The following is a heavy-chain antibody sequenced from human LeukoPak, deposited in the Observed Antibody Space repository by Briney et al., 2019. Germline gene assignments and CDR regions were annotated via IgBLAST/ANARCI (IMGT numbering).Heavy chain of an antibody. J-gene: IGHJ4*02. V-gene: IGHV4-59*01. CDR3: ARDLGYYDSSGYYYAYY. CDR2: IYYSGST. Sequence: PSETLSLTCTVSGGSISSYYWSWIRQPPGKGLEWIGYIYYSGSTNYNPSLKSRVTISVDTSKNQFSLKLSSVTAADTAVYYCARDLGYYDSSGYYYAYYWGQGTLATVSS. CDR1: GGSISSYY. D-gene: IGHD3-22*01.